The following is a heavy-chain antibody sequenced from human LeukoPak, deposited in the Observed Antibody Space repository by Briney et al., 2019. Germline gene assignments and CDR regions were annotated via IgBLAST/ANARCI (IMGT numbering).Heavy chain of an antibody. CDR2: ISSSGSDI. D-gene: IGHD6-19*01. J-gene: IGHJ4*02. CDR1: GFTFSSYE. CDR3: ARDRASSGWSY. Sequence: GGSLRLSCAASGFTFSSYEMNWVRQAPGKGLRWVSYISSSGSDIYYADSVKGRFTISRDNAKNSLYLQMSSLRVEDTAVYYCARDRASSGWSYWGQGTLVTVSS. V-gene: IGHV3-48*03.